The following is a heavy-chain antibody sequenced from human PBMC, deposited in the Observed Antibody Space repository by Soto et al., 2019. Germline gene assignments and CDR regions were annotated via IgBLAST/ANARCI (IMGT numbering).Heavy chain of an antibody. D-gene: IGHD6-6*01. CDR1: GGSISSSSYY. Sequence: SETLSLTCTVSGGSISSSSYYWGWIRQPPGKGLEWIRSIYYSGSTYYNPSLKSRVTISVDTSKNQFSLKLSSVTAADTAVYYCARGLVNSSSSRYFDYWGQGTLVTVSS. V-gene: IGHV4-39*01. J-gene: IGHJ4*02. CDR3: ARGLVNSSSSRYFDY. CDR2: IYYSGST.